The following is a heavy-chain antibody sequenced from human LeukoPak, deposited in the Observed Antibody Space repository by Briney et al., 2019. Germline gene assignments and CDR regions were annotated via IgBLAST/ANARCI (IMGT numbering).Heavy chain of an antibody. J-gene: IGHJ5*02. CDR1: ADHLRDYY. CDR2: VYYSGNT. Sequence: SETLSLTCSVSADHLRDYYWNWVRQSPEKGLEGIGYVYYSGNTDYNPSLQSRVTISVDTSNNQFSLKLNSVTAADTAVYFCARGQFGAPPGYLDTWGQGTLVTVS. CDR3: ARGQFGAPPGYLDT. D-gene: IGHD3-10*01. V-gene: IGHV4-59*01.